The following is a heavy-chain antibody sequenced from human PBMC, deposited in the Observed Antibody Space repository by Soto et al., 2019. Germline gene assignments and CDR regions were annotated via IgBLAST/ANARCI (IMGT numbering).Heavy chain of an antibody. CDR3: ARDSPQWEGAAEDY. D-gene: IGHD1-26*01. Sequence: QVQLVESGGGVVQPGRSLRLSCAASGFTFSSYGMHWVRQAPGKGLEWVAVIWYDGSNKYYADSVKGRFTISRDNSKNTLYLQMNSLRAEDTAVYYCARDSPQWEGAAEDYWSQGTLVTVSS. V-gene: IGHV3-33*01. CDR1: GFTFSSYG. J-gene: IGHJ4*02. CDR2: IWYDGSNK.